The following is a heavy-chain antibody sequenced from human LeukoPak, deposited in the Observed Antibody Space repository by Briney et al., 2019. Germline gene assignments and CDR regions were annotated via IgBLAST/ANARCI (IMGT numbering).Heavy chain of an antibody. CDR2: ISGSGGST. CDR3: AKDPSKGGYYYYYFDY. V-gene: IGHV3-23*01. D-gene: IGHD3-22*01. Sequence: GGSLRLSCAASGFTLSNYAMSWVRQAPGKGLEWVSGISGSGGSTYYADSVKGRFTISRDNSKNTLYLQMNSLRAEDTAVYYCAKDPSKGGYYYYYFDYWGQGILVTVSS. CDR1: GFTLSNYA. J-gene: IGHJ4*02.